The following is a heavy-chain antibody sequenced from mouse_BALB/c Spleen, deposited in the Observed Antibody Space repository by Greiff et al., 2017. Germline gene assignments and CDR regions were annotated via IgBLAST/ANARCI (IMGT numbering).Heavy chain of an antibody. V-gene: IGHV5-12-1*01. CDR1: GFAFSSYD. CDR2: ISSGGGST. Sequence: EVQLVESGGGLVKPGGSLKLSCAASGFAFSSYDMSWVRQTPEKRLEWVAYISSGGGSTYYPDTVKGRFTISRDNAKNTLYLQMSSLKSEDTAMYYCARQGFYYGNHYFDYWGQGTTLTVSS. CDR3: ARQGFYYGNHYFDY. D-gene: IGHD2-1*01. J-gene: IGHJ2*01.